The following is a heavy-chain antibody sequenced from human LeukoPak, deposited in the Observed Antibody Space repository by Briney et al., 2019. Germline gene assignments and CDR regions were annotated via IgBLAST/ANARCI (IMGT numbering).Heavy chain of an antibody. CDR1: GFTFSSHW. J-gene: IGHJ5*02. CDR3: ARVGKNDYGDYGQQDNNWFDP. Sequence: GSLRLSCGASGFTFSSHWMSWIRQPPGKGLEWIGEINHSGSTNYNPSLKSRVTISVDTSKNQFSLKLSSVTAADTAVYYCARVGKNDYGDYGQQDNNWFDPWGQGTLVTVSS. V-gene: IGHV4-34*01. D-gene: IGHD4-17*01. CDR2: INHSGST.